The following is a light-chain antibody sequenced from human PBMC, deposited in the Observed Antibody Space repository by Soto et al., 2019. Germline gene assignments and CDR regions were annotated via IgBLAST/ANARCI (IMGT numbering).Light chain of an antibody. CDR2: KVS. CDR3: MQGTLWPIT. V-gene: IGKV2-30*02. CDR1: QCLVHSYVIAY. J-gene: IGKJ5*01. Sequence: DVVMNQITLSLPVTLGQPASISCRSNQCLVHSYVIAYFSCCQQRPGRSPRRLIYKVSNRDSEGPARFSGSISGTDFALKISRVEAEYDGVNDSMQGTLWPITFGQVTRLE.